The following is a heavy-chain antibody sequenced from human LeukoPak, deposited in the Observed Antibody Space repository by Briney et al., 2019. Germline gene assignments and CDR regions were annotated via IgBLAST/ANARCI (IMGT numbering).Heavy chain of an antibody. CDR1: GGTFSSYA. CDR3: AKGGGYSYGYLYYFDY. CDR2: IIPIFGTA. J-gene: IGHJ4*02. V-gene: IGHV1-69*01. D-gene: IGHD5-18*01. Sequence: SVKVSCKASGGTFSSYAISWVRQAPGQGLEWMGGIIPIFGTANYAQKFQGRVTITADESTSTAYMELSSLRSEDTAVYYCAKGGGYSYGYLYYFDYWGQGTLVTVSS.